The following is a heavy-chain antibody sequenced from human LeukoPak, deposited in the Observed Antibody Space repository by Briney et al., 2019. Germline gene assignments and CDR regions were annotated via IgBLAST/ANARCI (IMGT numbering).Heavy chain of an antibody. D-gene: IGHD2-15*01. CDR3: ARGPYCSGATCYSQYFDF. CDR2: SASNGNT. Sequence: SASNGNTYYAQKFRGRVTMTTDTSTSTAYMELRSLSSDDTAVYYCARGPYCSGATCYSQYFDFWGQGTLVPVSS. J-gene: IGHJ4*02. V-gene: IGHV1-18*01.